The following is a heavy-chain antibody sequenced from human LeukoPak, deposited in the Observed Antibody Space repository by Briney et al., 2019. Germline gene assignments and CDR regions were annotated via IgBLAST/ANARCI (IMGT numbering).Heavy chain of an antibody. CDR3: AKDDY. CDR2: ISWNSGSI. J-gene: IGHJ4*02. CDR1: GFTFDDYA. Sequence: PGGSLRLSCAASGFTFDDYAMHWVRQAPGKGLEWVSGISWNSGSIGYADSVKGRFTIPRDNAKNSLYLQMNSLRAEDTALYYCAKDDYWGQGTLVTVSS. V-gene: IGHV3-9*01.